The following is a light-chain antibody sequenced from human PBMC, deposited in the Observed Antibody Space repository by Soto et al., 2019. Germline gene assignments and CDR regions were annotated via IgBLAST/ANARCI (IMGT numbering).Light chain of an antibody. CDR3: QKYETSPYP. CDR1: QTVIKNY. J-gene: IGKJ2*01. Sequence: ESVLTQSPGTLSLSPGERATLSCRASQTVIKNYLAWYQRKPGQAPRLLIYGASNRATGIPDRFSGGGSGTDFTLTISRLEAEDSALYYCQKYETSPYPVGQGTKLEIK. CDR2: GAS. V-gene: IGKV3-20*01.